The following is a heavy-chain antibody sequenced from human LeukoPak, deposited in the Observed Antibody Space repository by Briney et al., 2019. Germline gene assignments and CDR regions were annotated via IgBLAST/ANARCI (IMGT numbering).Heavy chain of an antibody. Sequence: GASVKVSCKASGYAFTSYAMHWVRQAPGQRLEWMGWINAGNGNTKYSQKFQGRVTITRDTSASTAYMELSSLRSEDTAVYYCARDLDSSREDVWGQGTTVTVSS. CDR1: GYAFTSYA. CDR2: INAGNGNT. CDR3: ARDLDSSREDV. V-gene: IGHV1-3*01. D-gene: IGHD3-22*01. J-gene: IGHJ6*02.